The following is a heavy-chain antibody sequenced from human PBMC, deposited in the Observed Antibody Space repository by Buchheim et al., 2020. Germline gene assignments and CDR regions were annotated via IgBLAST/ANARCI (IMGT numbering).Heavy chain of an antibody. J-gene: IGHJ4*02. CDR2: INTNTGNP. CDR3: ARVASIFGVVIKRYFDY. D-gene: IGHD3-3*01. CDR1: GYSFTSYG. V-gene: IGHV7-4-1*02. Sequence: QVQLVQSGSELKKPGASVKVSCKAPGYSFTSYGMSWVRQAPGQGFEWMGWINTNTGNPTYAQGFTGRFVFSLDTSASTAYLQISSLKAEDTAVYYCARVASIFGVVIKRYFDYWGQGTL.